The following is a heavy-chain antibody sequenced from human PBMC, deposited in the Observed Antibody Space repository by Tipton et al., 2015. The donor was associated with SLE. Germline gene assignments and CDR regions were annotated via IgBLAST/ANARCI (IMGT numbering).Heavy chain of an antibody. Sequence: GSLRLSCAASGFLANIAWMNWVRQAPGEGLEWVGRIKSIGGGGTTHYAAAVKGRFTISRDDSKNTVYLQMNSPRTEDTAMYFCAADLPSLGYGEFDFWGPGALVSVSS. D-gene: IGHD3-16*01. CDR2: IKSIGGGGTT. V-gene: IGHV3-15*01. J-gene: IGHJ4*02. CDR1: GFLANIAW. CDR3: AADLPSLGYGEFDF.